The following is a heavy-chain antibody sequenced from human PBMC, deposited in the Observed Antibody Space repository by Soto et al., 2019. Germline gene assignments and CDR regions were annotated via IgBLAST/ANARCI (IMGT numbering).Heavy chain of an antibody. CDR3: TTLWFGELSDY. V-gene: IGHV3-15*01. CDR2: IKSKTDGGTT. Sequence: GGSLRLSCAASGFTFSNAWMSWVRQAPGKGLEWVGRIKSKTDGGTTDYAAPVKGRFTISRDDSKNTLYLQMNSLKTEDTAVYYYTTLWFGELSDYRGQGTLVTVSS. D-gene: IGHD3-10*01. J-gene: IGHJ4*02. CDR1: GFTFSNAW.